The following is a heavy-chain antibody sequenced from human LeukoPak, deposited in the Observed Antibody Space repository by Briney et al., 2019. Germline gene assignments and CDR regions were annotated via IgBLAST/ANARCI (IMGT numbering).Heavy chain of an antibody. D-gene: IGHD3-16*01. V-gene: IGHV5-51*01. J-gene: IGHJ3*02. Sequence: GESLQISCQGSGYSFTSYWIGWVRQMPGKGLEWMGIIYPGDSDTRYSPSFQGQVTISADKSISTAYLQWSSLKASDTAMYYCARGPRVGGPWNAFDIRGQGTMVTVSS. CDR1: GYSFTSYW. CDR3: ARGPRVGGPWNAFDI. CDR2: IYPGDSDT.